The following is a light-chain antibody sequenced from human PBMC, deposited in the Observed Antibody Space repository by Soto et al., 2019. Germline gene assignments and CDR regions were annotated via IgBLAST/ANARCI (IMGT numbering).Light chain of an antibody. Sequence: DIVLTQYRGTLPLSPGERATRSCRSTQKHSSNYLAWFQQKPGQAPRLLIYGASGRATGIPDRFSGSGSGTDFTLTIPRLEPEDFAVYYCLEYGSSVWTFGQGTKVDIK. J-gene: IGKJ1*01. CDR2: GAS. CDR1: QKHSSNY. V-gene: IGKV3-20*01. CDR3: LEYGSSVWT.